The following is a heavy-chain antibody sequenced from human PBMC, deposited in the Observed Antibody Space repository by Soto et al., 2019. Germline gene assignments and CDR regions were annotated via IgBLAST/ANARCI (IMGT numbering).Heavy chain of an antibody. D-gene: IGHD4-17*01. J-gene: IGHJ4*02. CDR2: FKSRGAGGTT. Sequence: EVQLVESGGGLINPGGSLRLSCAASGFTFSDAWMHWVRQAPGQGLEWVARFKSRGAGGTTDYAAPVKGRFTISRDDSQNTLCLQMDSLKIEDTAMYFCISDLPGDTTNYGFDFWGQGILFTVSP. V-gene: IGHV3-15*07. CDR3: ISDLPGDTTNYGFDF. CDR1: GFTFSDAW.